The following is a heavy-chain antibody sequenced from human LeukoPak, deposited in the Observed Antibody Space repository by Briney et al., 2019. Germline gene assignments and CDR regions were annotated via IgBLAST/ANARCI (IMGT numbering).Heavy chain of an antibody. CDR2: ISDDGSNK. Sequence: PARSLRLSCAASGFTFRNYGKHCVRQAPGKGLEWVAVISDDGSNKNYADSVKGRFTISRDNSNNTLYLQMNSLRAEDTAVYYCAKDRETTASGTFDYWGQGTLVTVSS. V-gene: IGHV3-30*18. J-gene: IGHJ4*02. CDR1: GFTFRNYG. CDR3: AKDRETTASGTFDY. D-gene: IGHD6-13*01.